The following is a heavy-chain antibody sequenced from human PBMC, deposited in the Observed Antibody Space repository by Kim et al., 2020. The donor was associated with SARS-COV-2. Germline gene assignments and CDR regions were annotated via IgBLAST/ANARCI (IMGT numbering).Heavy chain of an antibody. V-gene: IGHV4-34*01. CDR3: ARAPMVRGVIPTRLLNWFDP. CDR2: INNSGST. Sequence: SETLSLTCAVYGGSFSGYYWSWIRQPPGKGLEWIGEINNSGSTNSNPSSKSRVTISVDTSKNQFSLKLSSVTAADTAVYYCARAPMVRGVIPTRLLNWFDPWGQGTLVTVSS. D-gene: IGHD3-10*01. CDR1: GGSFSGYY. J-gene: IGHJ5*02.